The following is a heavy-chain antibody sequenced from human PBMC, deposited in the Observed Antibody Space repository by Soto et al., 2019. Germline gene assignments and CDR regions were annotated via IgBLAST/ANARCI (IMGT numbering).Heavy chain of an antibody. D-gene: IGHD1-7*01. Sequence: LRLSCQASGFNFDNYGMHWVRQAPGKGLEWVAVITYDGSFQYYADSVKGRFTISRDNSKNTLSLHLSTLKPEDTAVYHCAKDRVGGTFYTPLAFWGQGTLVTVSS. CDR1: GFNFDNYG. V-gene: IGHV3-30*18. CDR2: ITYDGSFQ. CDR3: AKDRVGGTFYTPLAF. J-gene: IGHJ4*02.